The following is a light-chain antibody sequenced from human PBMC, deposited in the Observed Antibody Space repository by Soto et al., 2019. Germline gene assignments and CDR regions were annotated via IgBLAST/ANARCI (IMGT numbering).Light chain of an antibody. CDR3: AAWDDSLNGL. CDR2: SNN. J-gene: IGLJ2*01. CDR1: RSNIGSNT. V-gene: IGLV1-44*01. Sequence: QSVLTQPPSASGTPGQRVTISCSGSRSNIGSNTENWYQQLPRTAPKLLIYSNNQRPSGVPDRFSGSKSGTSASLAISGLQSEYEADYYCAAWDDSLNGLFGGGTKLTVL.